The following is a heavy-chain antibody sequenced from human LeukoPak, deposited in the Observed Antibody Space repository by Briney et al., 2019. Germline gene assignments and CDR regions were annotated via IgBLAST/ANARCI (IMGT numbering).Heavy chain of an antibody. CDR3: ARGRLGGSGSYYNVLDY. CDR1: GGSISSYY. CDR2: ISYSGST. D-gene: IGHD3-10*01. J-gene: IGHJ4*02. Sequence: PSETLSLTCTVSGGSISSYYWSWIRQPPGKGLEWIGYISYSGSTNYNPSLKSRVTISVDTSRNQFSLKLSSETAADTAVYYCARGRLGGSGSYYNVLDYWGQGTLVSVSS. V-gene: IGHV4-59*01.